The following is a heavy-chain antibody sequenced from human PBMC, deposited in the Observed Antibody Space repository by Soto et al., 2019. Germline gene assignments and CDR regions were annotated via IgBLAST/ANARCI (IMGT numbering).Heavy chain of an antibody. V-gene: IGHV3-21*01. CDR1: GFTFSSYS. D-gene: IGHD2-2*01. CDR3: ASLPAGEYQLQNYDY. Sequence: GGSLRLSCAASGFTFSSYSMNWVRQAPGKGLEWVSSISSSSSYIYYADSVKGRFTISRDNAKNSLYLQMNSLRAEDTAVYYCASLPAGEYQLQNYDYWGQGTLVTVSS. CDR2: ISSSSSYI. J-gene: IGHJ4*02.